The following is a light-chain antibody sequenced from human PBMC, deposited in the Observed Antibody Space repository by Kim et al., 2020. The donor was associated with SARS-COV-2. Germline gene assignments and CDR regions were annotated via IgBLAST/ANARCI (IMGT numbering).Light chain of an antibody. CDR1: QSVLYSSNNKNY. CDR2: WAS. CDR3: KQYYNTPLT. V-gene: IGKV4-1*01. Sequence: DIVMTQSPDSLAVSLGERATINCKSSQSVLYSSNNKNYLAWYQQKPGQPPKLLIYWASTRESGVPDRFSGSGSGTDFTLTISSLQAEDVAGYYCKQYYNTPLTFGGGTKVDIK. J-gene: IGKJ4*01.